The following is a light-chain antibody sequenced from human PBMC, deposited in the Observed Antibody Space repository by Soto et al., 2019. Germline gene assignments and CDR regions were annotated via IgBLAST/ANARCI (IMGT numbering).Light chain of an antibody. J-gene: IGKJ1*01. V-gene: IGKV3-11*01. Sequence: EIVLTQSPATLSLSPGERATLSCRASQSVSSSLAWYQQKPGQAPRLLIYDASNRATGIPARFSGSGSGTDLTLTISSLEPEDFAVYYCQQRSNWPPTWTFGQGTKVEIK. CDR2: DAS. CDR1: QSVSSS. CDR3: QQRSNWPPTWT.